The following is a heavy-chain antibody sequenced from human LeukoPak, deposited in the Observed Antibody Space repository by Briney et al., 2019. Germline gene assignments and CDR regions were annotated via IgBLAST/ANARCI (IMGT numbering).Heavy chain of an antibody. V-gene: IGHV3-43D*03. J-gene: IGHJ6*03. D-gene: IGHD3-10*01. Sequence: GGSLRLSCAASGFTFDDYAMHWVRQAPGKGLEWVSLISWDGGSTYYADSVKGRFTISRDNSKNSLYLQMNSLRAEDTALYYCAKDHNYYGSGSYVMDVWGKGTTVTVSS. CDR3: AKDHNYYGSGSYVMDV. CDR2: ISWDGGST. CDR1: GFTFDDYA.